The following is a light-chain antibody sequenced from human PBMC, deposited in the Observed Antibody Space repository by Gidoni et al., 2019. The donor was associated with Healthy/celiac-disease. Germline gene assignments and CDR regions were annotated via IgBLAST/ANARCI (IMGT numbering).Light chain of an antibody. CDR3: QQYNSWPPIT. CDR2: GAS. V-gene: IGKV3-15*01. J-gene: IGKJ5*01. CDR1: QNINSD. Sequence: ELVMTQSPATLSLSPGERVTISCRASQNINSDLAWYQQNPGQAPRLLIYGASTRATCIPARYSGSGSGTDFTLTIGSLQSEDFAVYYCQQYNSWPPITFGQGTRLEIK.